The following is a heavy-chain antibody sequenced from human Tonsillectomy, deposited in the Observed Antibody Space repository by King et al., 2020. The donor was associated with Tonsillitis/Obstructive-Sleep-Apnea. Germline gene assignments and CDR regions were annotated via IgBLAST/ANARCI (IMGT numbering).Heavy chain of an antibody. Sequence: VQLVESGGGLVQPGGSLRLSCAASGFTFSSYWMHWVRQAPGKGLVWVSRINSDGSSTSYADSVKGRFTISRDNAKNTLYLQMNSPRAEDTAVYYCARDLYSVGYETLPQYSYYMDVWGKGTTVTVSS. V-gene: IGHV3-74*01. CDR2: INSDGSST. D-gene: IGHD5-12*01. J-gene: IGHJ6*03. CDR1: GFTFSSYW. CDR3: ARDLYSVGYETLPQYSYYMDV.